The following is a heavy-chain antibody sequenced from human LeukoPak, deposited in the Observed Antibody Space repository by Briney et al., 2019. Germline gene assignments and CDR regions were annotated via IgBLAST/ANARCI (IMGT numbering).Heavy chain of an antibody. V-gene: IGHV3-21*01. D-gene: IGHD4-23*01. CDR2: ISTSSSYI. CDR3: VCDYDRKSGY. CDR1: GFTFSSYG. J-gene: IGHJ4*02. Sequence: GGSLRLSCAASGFTFSSYGMNWVRQAPGKGLEWVSSISTSSSYIYYADSVQGRFTISRDNAKNSLFLQMNSLGTEDTAVYYCVCDYDRKSGYWGQGTLVTVSS.